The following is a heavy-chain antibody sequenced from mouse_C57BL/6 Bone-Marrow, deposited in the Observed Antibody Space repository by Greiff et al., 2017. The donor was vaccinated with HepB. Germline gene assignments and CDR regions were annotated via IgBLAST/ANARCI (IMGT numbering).Heavy chain of an antibody. CDR1: GFSLTSYG. J-gene: IGHJ3*01. Sequence: QVSLQQSGPGLVQPSQSLSITCTVSGFSLTSYGVHWVRQSPGKGLEWLGVIWSGGSTDYNAAFISRLSISKDNSKSQVFFKMNSLQADDTAIYYCARMWGFAYWGQGTLVTVSA. CDR3: ARMWGFAY. V-gene: IGHV2-2*01. CDR2: IWSGGST.